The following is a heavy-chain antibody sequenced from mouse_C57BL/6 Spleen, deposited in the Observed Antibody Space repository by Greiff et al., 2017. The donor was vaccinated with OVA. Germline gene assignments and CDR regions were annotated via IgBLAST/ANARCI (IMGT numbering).Heavy chain of an antibody. J-gene: IGHJ3*01. Sequence: VHLVESGAELVRPGASVTLSCKASGYTFTDYEMHWVKQTPVHGLEWIGAIDPETGGPAYNQKFKGKAILTADKSSSTAYMELRSLTSEDSTVYYCTNDYYGSSSFAYWGQGTLVTVSA. CDR3: TNDYYGSSSFAY. CDR2: IDPETGGP. CDR1: GYTFTDYE. D-gene: IGHD1-1*01. V-gene: IGHV1-15*01.